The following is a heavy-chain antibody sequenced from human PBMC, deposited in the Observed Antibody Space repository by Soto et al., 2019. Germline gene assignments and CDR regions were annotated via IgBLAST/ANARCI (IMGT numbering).Heavy chain of an antibody. V-gene: IGHV4-30-2*01. CDR3: ARAHYGDYGYGMDV. CDR2: IYHSGYT. D-gene: IGHD4-17*01. Sequence: QLQLQESGSGLVKPSQTLSLTCAVSGGSISSGGYSWSWIRQPRGKGLEWIGYIYHSGYTYYNPSLKSRVTISVDRSKNQFSLKLSSGTAADTAVYYCARAHYGDYGYGMDVWGQGTTVTVSS. J-gene: IGHJ6*02. CDR1: GGSISSGGYS.